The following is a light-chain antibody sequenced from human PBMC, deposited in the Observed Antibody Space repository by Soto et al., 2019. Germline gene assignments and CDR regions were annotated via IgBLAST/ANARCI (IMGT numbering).Light chain of an antibody. J-gene: IGKJ4*01. CDR1: QSVSSN. V-gene: IGKV3-15*01. CDR2: GAS. Sequence: EIVMTQSPATLSVSPGERATLSCRASQSVSSNLAWYQQKPGQAPSLLIYGASTRATGVPARFSGSGSGAEFTLSISSLQSEDFAVYYCQQYIRWPLTFGGGTKVDIK. CDR3: QQYIRWPLT.